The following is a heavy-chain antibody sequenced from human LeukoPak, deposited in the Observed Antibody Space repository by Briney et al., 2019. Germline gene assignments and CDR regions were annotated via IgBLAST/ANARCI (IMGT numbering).Heavy chain of an antibody. CDR1: GGTFSSYA. J-gene: IGHJ4*02. CDR2: IIPIFGTA. Sequence: SVKVSCKASGGTFSSYAISWVRQAPGQGLEWMGGIIPIFGTANYAQKFQGRVTITADESTSTAYMELSSLRSEDTAVYYCVTDLRELVNFDYWGQGTQVTVSS. D-gene: IGHD1-26*01. V-gene: IGHV1-69*13. CDR3: VTDLRELVNFDY.